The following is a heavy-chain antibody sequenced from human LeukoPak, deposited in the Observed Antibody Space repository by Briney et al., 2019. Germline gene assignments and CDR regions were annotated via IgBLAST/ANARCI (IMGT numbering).Heavy chain of an antibody. CDR2: IIPIFGTT. J-gene: IGHJ6*03. V-gene: IGHV1-69*13. CDR1: GGTFTSYA. CDR3: ARVRDGYYYYYMDV. D-gene: IGHD2-21*02. Sequence: SVKVSCKASGGTFTSYAISWVRQAPGQGLEWVGGIIPIFGTTDYAEKFQGRVTITADESTSTAYMQLSSLKSEDTAVYYCARVRDGYYYYYMDVWGKGTMVTVSS.